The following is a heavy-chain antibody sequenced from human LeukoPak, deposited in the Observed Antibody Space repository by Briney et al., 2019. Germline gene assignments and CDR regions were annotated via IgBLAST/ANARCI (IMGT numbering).Heavy chain of an antibody. V-gene: IGHV4-34*01. CDR1: GGSFSGYY. J-gene: IGHJ5*02. CDR3: ARVVPLCSGGSCYLGWFDP. CDR2: INHSGST. D-gene: IGHD2-15*01. Sequence: SETLSLTCAVYGGSFSGYYWSWIRQPPGKGLEWVGEINHSGSTNYNPSLKSRVTISVDTSKNQFSLKLSSVTAADTAVYYCARVVPLCSGGSCYLGWFDPWGQGTLVTVSS.